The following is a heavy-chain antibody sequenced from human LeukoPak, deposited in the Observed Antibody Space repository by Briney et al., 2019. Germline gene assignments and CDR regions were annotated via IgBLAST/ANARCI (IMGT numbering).Heavy chain of an antibody. CDR3: ARHLTDIVVVPAVPDAFDI. J-gene: IGHJ3*02. D-gene: IGHD2-2*01. V-gene: IGHV5-51*01. CDR1: GYSFTSYW. Sequence: GESLQISCKGSGYSFTSYWIGWVRQMPGKGLEWMGIIYPGDSDTRYSPSFQGQVTISADKSISTAYLQWSSLKASDTAMYYCARHLTDIVVVPAVPDAFDIWGQGTMVTVSS. CDR2: IYPGDSDT.